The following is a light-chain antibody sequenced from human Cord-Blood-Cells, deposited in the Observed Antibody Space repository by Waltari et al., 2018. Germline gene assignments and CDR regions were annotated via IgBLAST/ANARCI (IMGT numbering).Light chain of an antibody. CDR1: QGISSY. J-gene: IGKJ5*01. V-gene: IGKV1-9*01. Sequence: IQLTQSPSSLSASVGDRVTITCRASQGISSYLAWYQQKPGKAPKLLIYAASTLQSGVPSRLSGSGSGTDFTLTISSLQPEDFATYYCQQLNSYPPSITFGQGTRLEIK. CDR3: QQLNSYPPSIT. CDR2: AAS.